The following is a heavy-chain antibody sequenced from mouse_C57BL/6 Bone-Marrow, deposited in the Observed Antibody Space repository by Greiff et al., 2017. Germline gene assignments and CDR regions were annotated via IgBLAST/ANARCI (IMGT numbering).Heavy chain of an antibody. V-gene: IGHV14-4*01. D-gene: IGHD3-3*01. J-gene: IGHJ2*01. CDR1: GFNIKDDY. Sequence: DVKLQESGAELVRPGASVKLSCTASGFNIKDDYMHWVKQRPEQGPEWIGWIDPENGDTEYASKFQGKATITADTSSNTAYLQLSSLTSEDTAVYYCTTGLPRDFDYWGQGTTLTVSS. CDR2: IDPENGDT. CDR3: TTGLPRDFDY.